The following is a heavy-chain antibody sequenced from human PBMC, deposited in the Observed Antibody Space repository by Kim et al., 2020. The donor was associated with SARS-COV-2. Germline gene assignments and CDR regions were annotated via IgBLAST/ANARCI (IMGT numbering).Heavy chain of an antibody. CDR2: IYYSGIT. Sequence: SESLSLTCNVSGGSISSSSYYWGWIRQPPGKGLEWIGNIYYSGITYYNPSLKSRVTISVDTSKNQFSLKVNSVTAADTAVYFCARDGVVFGGYDLYYYGLDVWGQGTKVTVSS. V-gene: IGHV4-39*07. CDR1: GGSISSSSYY. J-gene: IGHJ6*02. D-gene: IGHD5-12*01. CDR3: ARDGVVFGGYDLYYYGLDV.